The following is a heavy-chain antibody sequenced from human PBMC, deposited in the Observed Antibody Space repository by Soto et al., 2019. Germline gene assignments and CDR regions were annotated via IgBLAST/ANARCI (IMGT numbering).Heavy chain of an antibody. CDR1: GASMSSYF. Sequence: SETLSLTCTVSGASMSSYFWTWIRQPPGKGLEWVASIYYTGSTNYNPSLKSRVTISVDTSENQFSLKLSSLTAADTAVYYCANLSGLVPSWGQGTLVTVSS. D-gene: IGHD6-6*01. V-gene: IGHV4-59*08. CDR2: IYYTGST. CDR3: ANLSGLVPS. J-gene: IGHJ4*02.